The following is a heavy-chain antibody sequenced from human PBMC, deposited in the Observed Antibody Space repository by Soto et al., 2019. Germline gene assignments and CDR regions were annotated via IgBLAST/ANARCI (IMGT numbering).Heavy chain of an antibody. V-gene: IGHV3-7*01. CDR1: GFTFSSYW. CDR2: IKQDGSEK. J-gene: IGHJ3*02. Sequence: GGSLRLSCAASGFTFSSYWMSWVRQAPGKGLEWVANIKQDGSEKYYVDSVKGRFTISRDNAKNSLYLQMNSLRAEDTAVYYCARAFKRIVVVPAAPHAFDIWGQGTMVTVSS. CDR3: ARAFKRIVVVPAAPHAFDI. D-gene: IGHD2-2*01.